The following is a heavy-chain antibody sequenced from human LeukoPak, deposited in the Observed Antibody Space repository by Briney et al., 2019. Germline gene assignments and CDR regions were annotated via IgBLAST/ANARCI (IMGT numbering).Heavy chain of an antibody. CDR3: ARVAAEVVGVPGAIGFGWLRRDYYYMDV. J-gene: IGHJ6*03. Sequence: SVKVSCKASGGTFSSYAISWVRQAPGQGLEWMGGIIPIFGTANYAQKFQGRVTITADESTSTAYMELSSLRSEDTAVYYCARVAAEVVGVPGAIGFGWLRRDYYYMDVWGKGTTVTVSS. V-gene: IGHV1-69*13. CDR1: GGTFSSYA. D-gene: IGHD2-2*02. CDR2: IIPIFGTA.